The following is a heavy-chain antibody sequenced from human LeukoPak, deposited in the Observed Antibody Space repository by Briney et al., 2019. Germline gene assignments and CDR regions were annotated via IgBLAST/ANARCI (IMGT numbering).Heavy chain of an antibody. D-gene: IGHD3-3*01. Sequence: PGGSLRLSCAASGFTFSSYTFNCFRQAPGKGLEWVASITSTSTYIYYADSVQGRFAVSRDNAKNSLYLQMNSLRAEDTAVFYCVRRGPNKSGLDYWGQGTLVTVSS. CDR1: GFTFSSYT. CDR2: ITSTSTYI. V-gene: IGHV3-21*01. CDR3: VRRGPNKSGLDY. J-gene: IGHJ4*02.